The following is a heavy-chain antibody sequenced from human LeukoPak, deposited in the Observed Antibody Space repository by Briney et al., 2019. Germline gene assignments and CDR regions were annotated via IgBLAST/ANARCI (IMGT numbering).Heavy chain of an antibody. V-gene: IGHV3-23*01. J-gene: IGHJ3*02. D-gene: IGHD3-10*02. Sequence: GGSLRLSCAASGFTFRNYAMSWVRQAPGKGPEWVSAISGSGGRTYFTDSVKGRFTISRDNSKNTLYLQMNSLRAEDTAVYYCAADLSGGAFDIWGQGSMVTVSS. CDR1: GFTFRNYA. CDR3: AADLSGGAFDI. CDR2: ISGSGGRT.